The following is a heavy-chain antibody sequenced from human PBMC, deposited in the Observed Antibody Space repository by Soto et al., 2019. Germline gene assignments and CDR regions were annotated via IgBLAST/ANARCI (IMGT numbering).Heavy chain of an antibody. CDR3: EREASIAGFIDY. V-gene: IGHV3-53*02. CDR1: GVSVSSNH. CDR2: IYRGGTT. Sequence: EVQLVETGGGLIQPGGSLRLSCAASGVSVSSNHMSWVRQAPGKGLEWVSVIYRGGTTYYADSVKGRFTISRDNSKNTVYLQMSNLRAEDTAVYFCEREASIAGFIDYWGQGTLVTVAS. D-gene: IGHD6-13*01. J-gene: IGHJ4*02.